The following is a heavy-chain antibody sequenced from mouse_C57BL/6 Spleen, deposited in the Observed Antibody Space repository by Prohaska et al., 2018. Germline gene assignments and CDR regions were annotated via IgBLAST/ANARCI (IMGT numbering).Heavy chain of an antibody. Sequence: GAELVRPGASVTLSCKASGYTFTDYEMHWVKQTPVHGLEWIGAIDPETGGTAYNQKFKGKAILTADKSSSTAYMELRSLTSEDSAVYYCTRGVLRYLRYFDVWGTGTTVTVSS. CDR2: IDPETGGT. J-gene: IGHJ1*03. D-gene: IGHD1-1*01. V-gene: IGHV1-15*01. CDR1: GYTFTDYE. CDR3: TRGVLRYLRYFDV.